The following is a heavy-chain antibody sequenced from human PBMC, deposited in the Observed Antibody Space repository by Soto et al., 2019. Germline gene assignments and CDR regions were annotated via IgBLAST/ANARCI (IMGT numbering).Heavy chain of an antibody. CDR2: IKQDGIEK. D-gene: IGHD5-12*01. CDR1: GFNFSGHW. V-gene: IGHV3-7*01. Sequence: EVQLVQSGGGLVQPGGSLRLSCEVSGFNFSGHWMSWVRQAPGKGLEWVATIKQDGIEKYYVDSVKGRFTISRDNTKNSLYLQMSSLRADETAVHYCARESARWLLSFFDYWGQGTVVTVSS. CDR3: ARESARWLLSFFDY. J-gene: IGHJ4*02.